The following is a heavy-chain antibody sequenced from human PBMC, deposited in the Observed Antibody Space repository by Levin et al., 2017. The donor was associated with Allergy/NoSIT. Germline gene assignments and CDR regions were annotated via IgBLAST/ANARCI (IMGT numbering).Heavy chain of an antibody. Sequence: ASVKVSCKASGYTFADYYLHWVRQAPGQGLEWMGRINPDSAGTNYAQEFQGRVTLTRDTSISTVYMELSRLTSDDTAVYYCARNFRGSGFYVDDACDIWGQGTTVTVS. CDR3: ARNFRGSGFYVDDACDI. CDR2: INPDSAGT. J-gene: IGHJ3*02. D-gene: IGHD3-3*01. V-gene: IGHV1-2*06. CDR1: GYTFADYY.